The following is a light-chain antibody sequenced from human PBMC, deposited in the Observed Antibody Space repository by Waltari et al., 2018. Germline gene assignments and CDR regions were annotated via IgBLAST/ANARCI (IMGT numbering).Light chain of an antibody. CDR2: GAS. CDR1: QSVSRA. V-gene: IGKV3-20*01. Sequence: EIVLTQSPGPLSLSLGERANVSCRASQSVSRALAWYQQKPGQAPRLLIYGASTRATGIPDRFSGSGSGTDFSLTISRLEPDDFAVYYCQHYLRLPVTFGQGTTVEI. J-gene: IGKJ1*01. CDR3: QHYLRLPVT.